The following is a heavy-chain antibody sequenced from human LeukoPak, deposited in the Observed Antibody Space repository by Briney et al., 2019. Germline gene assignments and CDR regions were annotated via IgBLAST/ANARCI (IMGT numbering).Heavy chain of an antibody. J-gene: IGHJ3*02. CDR1: GGSISSYY. Sequence: PETLSLTCTVSGGSISSYYWSWIRQPPGKGLECIGYIYNSGSTNYNPSLKSRVSISVDTSKNQFSLKLSSVTTADTAVYYCARSAIDAFDIWGQGTMVTVSS. CDR3: ARSAIDAFDI. D-gene: IGHD6-25*01. CDR2: IYNSGST. V-gene: IGHV4-59*08.